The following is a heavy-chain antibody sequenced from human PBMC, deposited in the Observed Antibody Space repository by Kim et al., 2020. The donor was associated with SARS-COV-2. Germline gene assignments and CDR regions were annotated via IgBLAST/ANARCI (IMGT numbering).Heavy chain of an antibody. Sequence: ASVKVSCKASGYTFTSYGISWVRQAPGQGLEWMGWISAYNGNTNYAQKLQGRVTMTTDTSTSTAYMELRSPRSDDTAVYYCASSRSSWYGMDVWGQGTTVTVSS. CDR1: GYTFTSYG. J-gene: IGHJ6*02. CDR3: ASSRSSWYGMDV. CDR2: ISAYNGNT. D-gene: IGHD6-13*01. V-gene: IGHV1-18*01.